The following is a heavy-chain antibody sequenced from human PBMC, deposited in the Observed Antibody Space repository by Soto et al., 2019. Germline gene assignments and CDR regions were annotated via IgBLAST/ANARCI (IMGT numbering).Heavy chain of an antibody. D-gene: IGHD2-15*01. CDR3: AREIVVVVALEWLEP. Sequence: QVQLQESGPGPVKPSETLTLTCTVSGGSISSYYLSCIRKPAVKVLEWIGRIYNSGITNYNPSLKSRVTMTVDTSKNKFSLKLSSVTAADTAVYYCAREIVVVVALEWLEPWGQGTVVTVCS. V-gene: IGHV4-4*07. CDR1: GGSISSYY. J-gene: IGHJ5*02. CDR2: IYNSGIT.